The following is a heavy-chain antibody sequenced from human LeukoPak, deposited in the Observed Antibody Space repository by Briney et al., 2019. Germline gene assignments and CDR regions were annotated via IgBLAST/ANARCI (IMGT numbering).Heavy chain of an antibody. Sequence: EWVGSISHSGSSFYNPSLKSRVTTSLNTSKNQFSLKVSSVTAADTAVYYCARVRDAGQGDYWGQGTLVTVSS. CDR3: ARVRDAGQGDY. D-gene: IGHD6-13*01. CDR2: ISHSGSS. J-gene: IGHJ4*02. V-gene: IGHV4-38-2*02.